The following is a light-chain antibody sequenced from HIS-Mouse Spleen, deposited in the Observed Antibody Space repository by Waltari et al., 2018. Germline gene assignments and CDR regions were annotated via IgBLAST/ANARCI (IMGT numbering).Light chain of an antibody. CDR2: DAS. CDR1: QDISNY. V-gene: IGKV1-33*01. CDR3: QQYDNLPAGPRRC. Sequence: DIQMTQSPSSLSASVGDRVTITCQASQDISNYLNWYQQKPGKAPKLLIYDASNLETGVPSRFSGSGSGTDFTFTISSLQPEDIATYYCQQYDNLPAGPRRCFGGGTKVEIK. J-gene: IGKJ4*01.